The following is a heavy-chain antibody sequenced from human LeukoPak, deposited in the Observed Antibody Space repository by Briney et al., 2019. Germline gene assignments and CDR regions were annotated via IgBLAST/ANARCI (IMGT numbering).Heavy chain of an antibody. CDR3: ARAKSRIASYYYMDV. Sequence: PGGSLRLSCAASGFTFSSYTMNWVRQAPGKGLEWVSSISSSSTYRYYADSVKGRFTISRDNAKNSLYLQMNSLRAEDTAVYYCARAKSRIASYYYMDVWGKGTTVTVSS. CDR2: ISSSSTYR. V-gene: IGHV3-21*01. CDR1: GFTFSSYT. D-gene: IGHD6-13*01. J-gene: IGHJ6*03.